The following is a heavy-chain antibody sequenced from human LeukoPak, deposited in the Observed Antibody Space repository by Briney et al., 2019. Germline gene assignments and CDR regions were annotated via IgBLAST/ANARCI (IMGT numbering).Heavy chain of an antibody. CDR3: ARAKPGRYFDWVPRFYYIDG. J-gene: IGHJ6*03. Sequence: GGSLRLSCAASGFTFDDYGMSWVRQAPGKGLEWVSNIKQEGSEKYYVDSVKGRFTISRDNAKKSLYLQMRSLRAQNTAVCYFARAKPGRYFDWVPRFYYIDGRGKGATGNASS. CDR2: IKQEGSEK. V-gene: IGHV3-7*01. CDR1: GFTFDDYG. D-gene: IGHD3-9*01.